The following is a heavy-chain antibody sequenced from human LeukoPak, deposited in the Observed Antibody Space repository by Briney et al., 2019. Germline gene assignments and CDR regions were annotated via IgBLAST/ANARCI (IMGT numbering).Heavy chain of an antibody. D-gene: IGHD3-22*01. Sequence: SETLSLTCTVSGGSISSYYWSWIRQPPGKGLEWIGYIYYSGSTNYNPSLKSRVTISVDTSKNQFSLKLSSVTAADTAVYYCARRGYYDSRGHFDYWGQGTLVTVSS. CDR1: GGSISSYY. J-gene: IGHJ4*02. V-gene: IGHV4-59*12. CDR2: IYYSGST. CDR3: ARRGYYDSRGHFDY.